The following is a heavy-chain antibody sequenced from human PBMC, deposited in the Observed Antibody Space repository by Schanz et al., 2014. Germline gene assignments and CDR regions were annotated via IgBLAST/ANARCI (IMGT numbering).Heavy chain of an antibody. V-gene: IGHV1-8*02. CDR1: GYTFTSYD. CDR2: MNPNSGNT. CDR3: ARGGPAYYFDD. J-gene: IGHJ4*02. Sequence: QVQLVQSGAEVKKPGASVRLSCEASGYTFTSYDINWVRQAPGQGLEWMGWMNPNSGNTGYAQKFQGRVTMTRHTSISTAYMELNSLRAEDTAVYYCARGGPAYYFDDWGQGTLVTVAS.